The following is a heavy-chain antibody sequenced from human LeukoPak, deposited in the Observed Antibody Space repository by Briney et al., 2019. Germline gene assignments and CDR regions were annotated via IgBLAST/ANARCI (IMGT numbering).Heavy chain of an antibody. CDR3: SRGGFGTMVRGVIITPQYYYYYYMDV. CDR2: ISSSSSYI. V-gene: IGHV3-21*01. D-gene: IGHD3-10*01. J-gene: IGHJ6*03. Sequence: GGSLRLSCAASGFTFSSYSMNWVRQAPGKGLEWVSSISSSSSYIYYADSVKGRFTISRDNAKNSLYLQMNSLRAEDTAVYYCSRGGFGTMVRGVIITPQYYYYYYMDVWGKGTTVTISS. CDR1: GFTFSSYS.